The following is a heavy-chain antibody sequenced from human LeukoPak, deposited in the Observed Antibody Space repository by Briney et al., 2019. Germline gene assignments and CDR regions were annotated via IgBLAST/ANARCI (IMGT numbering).Heavy chain of an antibody. Sequence: PSETLSLICNVPDDSINNYYWSWVRQPPGKGLEWIGYIYYSGSTNYNPTLKSRVTISKDPSKKQVALKLTSVTAADTAVYYCARGSNWLDPWGQGTLVTVSS. J-gene: IGHJ5*02. CDR1: DDSINNYY. D-gene: IGHD6-6*01. V-gene: IGHV4-59*01. CDR3: ARGSNWLDP. CDR2: IYYSGST.